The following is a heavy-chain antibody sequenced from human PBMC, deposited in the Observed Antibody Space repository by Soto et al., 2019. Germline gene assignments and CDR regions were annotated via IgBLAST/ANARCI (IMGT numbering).Heavy chain of an antibody. J-gene: IGHJ3*02. D-gene: IGHD2-8*01. CDR3: ARRRCRGFAI. CDR2: INHSGST. CDR1: GGSFSGYY. V-gene: IGHV4-34*01. Sequence: QVQLQQCGAGLLKPSETLSLTCAVYGGSFSGYYWSWIRQAPGKGLECIGEINHSGSTNYNPSLKSRVTISVDTSKNQFSLSRSSVTVADTAVYYCARRRCRGFAICGQVTRVCVSS.